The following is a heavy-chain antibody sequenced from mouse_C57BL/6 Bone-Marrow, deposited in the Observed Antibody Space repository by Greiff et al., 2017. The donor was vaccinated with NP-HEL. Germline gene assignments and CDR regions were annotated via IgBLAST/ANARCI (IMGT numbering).Heavy chain of an antibody. CDR1: GYTFTSYW. CDR2: IDPSDSYT. CDR3: ARWGGYYAWFAY. J-gene: IGHJ3*01. V-gene: IGHV1-69*01. D-gene: IGHD2-3*01. Sequence: QVHVKQPGAELVMPGASVKLSCKASGYTFTSYWMHWVKQRPGQGLEWIGEIDPSDSYTNYNQKFKGKSTLTVDKSSSTAYMQLSSLTSEDSAVYYCARWGGYYAWFAYWGQGTLVTVSA.